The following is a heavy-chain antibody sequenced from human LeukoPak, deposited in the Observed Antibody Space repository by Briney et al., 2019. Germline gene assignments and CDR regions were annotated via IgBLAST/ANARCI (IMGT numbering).Heavy chain of an antibody. V-gene: IGHV4-39*01. CDR2: IYYSAST. D-gene: IGHD3-10*01. J-gene: IGHJ5*02. CDR3: ATTLWFGMNWFDP. Sequence: PSETLSLTCTVSGGSISSSSYYWGWIRQPPGKGLEWIGSIYYSASTYYNPSLKSRVTISVDTSKNQFSLKLSSVTAADTAVYYCATTLWFGMNWFDPWGQGTLVTVSS. CDR1: GGSISSSSYY.